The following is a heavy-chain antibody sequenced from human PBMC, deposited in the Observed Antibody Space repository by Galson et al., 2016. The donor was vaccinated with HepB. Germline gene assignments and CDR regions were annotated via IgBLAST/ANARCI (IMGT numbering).Heavy chain of an antibody. D-gene: IGHD4-11*01. CDR2: ISHDGTNK. CDR1: GFTFGNYG. J-gene: IGHJ6*02. Sequence: SLRLSCAASGFTFGNYGMHWVRQAPGKGLERVAVISHDGTNKFHTDSVKGRFTISRDSPKNTLYLQMNSLRAEDTAVYYCAKAASNYGYRLGIDVWGQGTTVTVSS. V-gene: IGHV3-30*18. CDR3: AKAASNYGYRLGIDV.